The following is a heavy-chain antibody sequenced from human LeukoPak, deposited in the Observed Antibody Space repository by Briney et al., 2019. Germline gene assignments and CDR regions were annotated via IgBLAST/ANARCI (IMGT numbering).Heavy chain of an antibody. CDR1: GFTFSSYG. J-gene: IGHJ6*02. D-gene: IGHD2-2*01. Sequence: GGSLRLSCAASGFTFSSYGMHWVRQAPGKGLEWVAVIWYDGSNKYYADSVKGRFTISRDNSKNTLYLQMNSLRAEDTAVYYCAKDRPGARRYCSSTSCLYGMDVWGQGTTVTVSS. V-gene: IGHV3-33*06. CDR3: AKDRPGARRYCSSTSCLYGMDV. CDR2: IWYDGSNK.